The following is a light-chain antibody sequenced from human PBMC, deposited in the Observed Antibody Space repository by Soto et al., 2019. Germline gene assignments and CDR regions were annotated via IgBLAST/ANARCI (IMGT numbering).Light chain of an antibody. CDR3: QQYYGSPGIT. J-gene: IGKJ5*01. Sequence: EIVLTQSPGTLSLSPGERATLSCRVSQSVSSNYLAWYQQKPGQAPRLLIYGASSRATDIPDRFSGSGSGTDFTLTISRLEPEDFAVYYCQQYYGSPGITFGQGTRLEIK. V-gene: IGKV3-20*01. CDR2: GAS. CDR1: QSVSSNY.